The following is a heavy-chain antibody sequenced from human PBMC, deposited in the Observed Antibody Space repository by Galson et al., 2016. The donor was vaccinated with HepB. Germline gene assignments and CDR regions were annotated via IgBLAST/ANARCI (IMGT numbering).Heavy chain of an antibody. D-gene: IGHD3-10*01. CDR2: ISSSSSTI. Sequence: SLRLSCAGSGFTFVSAWMNWVRQAPGKGLEWVSYISSSSSTIYYADPVKGRFTISRDNAKNSLYLQMNSLRDEDTAVYYCAREIPSRGKSDYWGQGTLVTVSS. CDR3: AREIPSRGKSDY. J-gene: IGHJ4*02. V-gene: IGHV3-48*02. CDR1: GFTFVSAW.